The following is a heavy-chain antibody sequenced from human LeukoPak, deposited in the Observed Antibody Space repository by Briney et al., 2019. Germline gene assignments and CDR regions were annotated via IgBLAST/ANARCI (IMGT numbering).Heavy chain of an antibody. CDR1: GFTFSSHW. V-gene: IGHV3-74*01. D-gene: IGHD2-15*01. J-gene: IGHJ4*02. CDR3: TRDLGHCTGGNCFPSGPADY. CDR2: IDRDGSNT. Sequence: PGGSLTLSCAASGFTFSSHWMHWVRQAPGKGLVWVSLIDRDGSNTNYADSVKGRFVISRDNAKNTLFLQMSSLRADDTGVYYCTRDLGHCTGGNCFPSGPADYWGQGTLVTVSS.